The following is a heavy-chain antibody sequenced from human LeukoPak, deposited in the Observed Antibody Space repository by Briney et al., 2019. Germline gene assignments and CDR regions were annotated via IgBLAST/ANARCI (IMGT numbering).Heavy chain of an antibody. CDR3: ARVEMATSAEYFQH. D-gene: IGHD5-24*01. Sequence: SVKVSCEASGGTFSSYAISWVRQAPGQGLEWMGRIIPIFGTANYAQKFQGRVTITTDESTSTAYMELSSLRSEDTAVYYCARVEMATSAEYFQHWGQGTLVTVSS. V-gene: IGHV1-69*05. J-gene: IGHJ1*01. CDR2: IIPIFGTA. CDR1: GGTFSSYA.